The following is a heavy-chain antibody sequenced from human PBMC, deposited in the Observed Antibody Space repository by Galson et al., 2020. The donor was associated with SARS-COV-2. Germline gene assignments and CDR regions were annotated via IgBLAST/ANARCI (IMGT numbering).Heavy chain of an antibody. J-gene: IGHJ6*04. CDR2: IKRRSDGETT. D-gene: IGHD3-10*01. CDR1: GFTFSTAW. CDR3: AIRFGGLGYMDV. Sequence: GGSLRLSCVVSGFTFSTAWMIWVRQAPGQGLEWVGRIKRRSDGETTDYGAPVKGRFIISRDDSKDTLYLHMNSLRTEDTGVYYCAIRFGGLGYMDVWGKGTTVTVSS. V-gene: IGHV3-15*01.